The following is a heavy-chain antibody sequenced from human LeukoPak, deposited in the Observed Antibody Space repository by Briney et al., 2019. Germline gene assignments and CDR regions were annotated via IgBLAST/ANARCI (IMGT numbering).Heavy chain of an antibody. D-gene: IGHD3/OR15-3a*01. J-gene: IGHJ6*02. CDR3: ARRTGTPYYYYGMDV. V-gene: IGHV4-59*08. Sequence: SETLSLTCTVSGGSIRSYYCTWIRQPPGKGLEWIGDIYYSGSTDYNPSLESRVTISLDMSKNQISLNLSSVTAADTAMYFCARRTGTPYYYYGMDVWSQGTTVTVS. CDR1: GGSIRSYY. CDR2: IYYSGST.